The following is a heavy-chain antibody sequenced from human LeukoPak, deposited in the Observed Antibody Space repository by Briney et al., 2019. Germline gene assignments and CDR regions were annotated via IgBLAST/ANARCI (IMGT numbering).Heavy chain of an antibody. CDR3: ARLYCSGASCYFDY. CDR2: IYPGDSDT. D-gene: IGHD2-15*01. V-gene: IGHV5-51*01. CDR1: GYSFINYW. Sequence: GESLKISCKGSGYSFINYWIAWVRQMPGKGLEWMGIIYPGDSDTRYSPSLQGQVTISADKSISTADLQWSSLKASDTAMYFCARLYCSGASCYFDYWGQGSLVTVSS. J-gene: IGHJ4*02.